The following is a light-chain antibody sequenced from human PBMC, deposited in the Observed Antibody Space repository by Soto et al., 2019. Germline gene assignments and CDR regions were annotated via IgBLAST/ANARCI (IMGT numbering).Light chain of an antibody. Sequence: QSALTQSPSASGSPGQSVTISCTGTSSDVGNYKYVSWYQQHPVKAPKLMIYEVSKRPSGVPDRFSGSKSGNTASLTVSGLQVEDEADYYCSSYAGSNLWVVGGGTKLTVL. J-gene: IGLJ3*02. CDR3: SSYAGSNLWV. CDR2: EVS. V-gene: IGLV2-8*01. CDR1: SSDVGNYKY.